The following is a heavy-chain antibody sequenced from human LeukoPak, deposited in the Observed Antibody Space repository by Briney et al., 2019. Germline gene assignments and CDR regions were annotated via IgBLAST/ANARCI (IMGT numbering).Heavy chain of an antibody. CDR2: ISAYNGNT. CDR3: ARALRVAAAPPFDY. J-gene: IGHJ4*02. CDR1: GYTFTSYG. V-gene: IGHV1-18*01. D-gene: IGHD6-13*01. Sequence: ASVKVSCKASGYTFTSYGISWVRQAPGQGLEWMGWISAYNGNTNYAQKLQGRVTMTTDTSTSTAYMELRSLRSDDTAVYYCARALRVAAAPPFDYWGQGTLVTVSS.